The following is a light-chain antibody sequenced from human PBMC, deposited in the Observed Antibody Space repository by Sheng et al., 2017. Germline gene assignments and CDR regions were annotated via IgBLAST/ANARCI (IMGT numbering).Light chain of an antibody. CDR2: AAS. J-gene: IGKJ1*01. CDR1: QSISSY. V-gene: IGKV1-39*01. CDR3: HQYYSTPRT. Sequence: DIQMTQSPSSLSASVGDRVTITCRASQSISSYLNWYQQKPGKAPKLLIYAASSLQSGVPSRFSGSGSGTDFTLTISSLQAEDVAVYYCHQYYSTPRTF.